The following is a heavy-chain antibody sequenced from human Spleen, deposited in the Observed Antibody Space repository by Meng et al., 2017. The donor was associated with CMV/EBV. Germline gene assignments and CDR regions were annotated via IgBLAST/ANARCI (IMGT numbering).Heavy chain of an antibody. CDR2: ISSSSSYI. J-gene: IGHJ2*01. CDR3: ARAPQYDFWSGYYPGWYFDL. D-gene: IGHD3-3*01. CDR1: GFTFSSYS. V-gene: IGHV3-21*01. Sequence: GESLKISCAASGFTFSSYSMNWVRQAPGKGLEWVSSISSSSSYIYYADSVKGRFTISRDNSKNTVYLQMDSLRPEDTAVYYCARAPQYDFWSGYYPGWYFDLWGRGTLVTVSS.